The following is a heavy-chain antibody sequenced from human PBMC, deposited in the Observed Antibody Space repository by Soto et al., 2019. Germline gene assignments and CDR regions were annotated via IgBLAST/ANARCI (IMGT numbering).Heavy chain of an antibody. D-gene: IGHD4-4*01. CDR1: GYRFRNYW. CDR2: INPVDSES. V-gene: IGHV5-51*01. J-gene: IGHJ4*02. Sequence: ESLKVSLKASGYRFRNYWIVWVRQMPGKGLEWMAIINPVDSESRYSPSFQGQVTISADKSISTAYLQWNSLKASDTDMYYCARPSNNYVAHWGQGTLVTVSS. CDR3: ARPSNNYVAH.